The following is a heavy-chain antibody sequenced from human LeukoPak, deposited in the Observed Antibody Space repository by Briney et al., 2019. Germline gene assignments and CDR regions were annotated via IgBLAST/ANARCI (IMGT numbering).Heavy chain of an antibody. Sequence: PSGTLSLTCAVSGGSISSSNWWSWVRQPPGKGLEWIGEIYHSGSTNYNPSLKSRVTISVDKSKNQFSLKLSSVTAADTAVYYCAKSYGSGSYPFDYWGQGTLVTVSS. V-gene: IGHV4-4*02. D-gene: IGHD3-10*01. CDR1: GGSISSSNW. J-gene: IGHJ4*02. CDR2: IYHSGST. CDR3: AKSYGSGSYPFDY.